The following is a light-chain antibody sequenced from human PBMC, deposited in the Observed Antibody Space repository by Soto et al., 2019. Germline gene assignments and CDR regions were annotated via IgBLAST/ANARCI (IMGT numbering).Light chain of an antibody. CDR1: SSDVGGYNY. CDR2: EVT. V-gene: IGLV2-14*03. Sequence: QSVLTQPASVSGSPGQSITISCSGTSSDVGGYNYVSWYQQYPGRAPKVIIYEVTNRPSGVSNRFSGSKSGNTASLTISGLQAEYEADYHCSSYTSSNSWVFSEGTKPTVL. CDR3: SSYTSSNSWV. J-gene: IGLJ3*02.